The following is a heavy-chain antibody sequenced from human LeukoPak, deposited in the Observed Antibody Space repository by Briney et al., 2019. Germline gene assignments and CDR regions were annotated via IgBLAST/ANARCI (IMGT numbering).Heavy chain of an antibody. D-gene: IGHD1-26*01. CDR2: IYSGGST. V-gene: IGHV3-66*01. CDR3: ARDGGSYYFDY. Sequence: GGSLRLSCAASGFTVSSNYMSWVRQAPGKGLEWVSVIYSGGSTYYADSVKGRFTISRDNSKNTLYLQMNSLRGEDTAVYYCARDGGSYYFDYWGQGTLVTVSS. CDR1: GFTVSSNY. J-gene: IGHJ4*02.